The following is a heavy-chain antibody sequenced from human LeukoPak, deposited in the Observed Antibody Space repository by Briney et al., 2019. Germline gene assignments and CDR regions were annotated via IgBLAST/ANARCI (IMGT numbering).Heavy chain of an antibody. CDR3: ARDLPQHNSSSYFYYYGMDV. V-gene: IGHV1-46*01. J-gene: IGHJ6*02. D-gene: IGHD6-6*01. Sequence: ASVKVFCKASGYTFTNYYMHWVRQAPGQGLEWMGIINPNDGSTSYAQKFQGRVSMTRDTPTGTVHMELSSLSSEDTAVYYCARDLPQHNSSSYFYYYGMDVWGQGTTVTVFS. CDR1: GYTFTNYY. CDR2: INPNDGST.